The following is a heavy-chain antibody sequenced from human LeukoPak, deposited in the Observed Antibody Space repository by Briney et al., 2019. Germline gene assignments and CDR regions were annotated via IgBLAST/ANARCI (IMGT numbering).Heavy chain of an antibody. CDR2: INPNSGDT. D-gene: IGHD5-24*01. V-gene: IGHV1-2*02. CDR3: ARIRDGYNDAYDI. Sequence: GASVKVSCKASGYIFTGYYMHWVRQAPGQGLEWMGWINPNSGDTNYAQKFQGRVTMTRDTSTSTVYMELSSLRSEDTAIYYCARIRDGYNDAYDIWGQGTVVTVPS. CDR1: GYIFTGYY. J-gene: IGHJ3*02.